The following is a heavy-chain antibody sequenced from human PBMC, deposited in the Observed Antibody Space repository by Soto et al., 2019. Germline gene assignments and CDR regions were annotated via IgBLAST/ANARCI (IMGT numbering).Heavy chain of an antibody. CDR1: GGSVSSGGSS. CDR3: ARVPDR. V-gene: IGHV4-30-2*01. J-gene: IGHJ5*02. Sequence: PSETLSLTCAVTGGSVSSGGSSWSWIRQPPGKGLEWIGYIYHSGSTYYNPSLKSRVTISVDRSKNQFSLKLSSVTAADTAVYYCARVPDRWGQGTLVTVS. D-gene: IGHD2-2*01. CDR2: IYHSGST.